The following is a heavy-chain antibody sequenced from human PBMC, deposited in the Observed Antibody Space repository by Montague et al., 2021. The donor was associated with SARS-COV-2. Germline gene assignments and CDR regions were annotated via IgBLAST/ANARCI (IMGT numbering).Heavy chain of an antibody. CDR1: GVSVTDYY. Sequence: SETLSLTCTVSGVSVTDYYWSWIRQPPGKGLEWVGDVLYNKGTNFNPSLKSRVAISVDTSKNQFSLRLTSVTAADPAFLYCVRHPHYDGLNGPPDFWDQGTLVTVSS. V-gene: IGHV4-59*08. J-gene: IGHJ4*02. CDR2: VLYNKGT. CDR3: VRHPHYDGLNGPPDF. D-gene: IGHD3-9*01.